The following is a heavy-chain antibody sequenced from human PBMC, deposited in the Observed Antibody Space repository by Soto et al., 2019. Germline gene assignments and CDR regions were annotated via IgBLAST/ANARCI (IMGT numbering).Heavy chain of an antibody. CDR3: AKDYLPKVGGTGLDY. V-gene: IGHV3-30*18. Sequence: QVQLVESGGGVVQPGRSLRLSCAASGFTFSSYGMHWVRQAPGKGLEWVAVISYDGSNKYYADSVKGRFTISRDKSKNTVYLQKNSLRGGDTAVEYWAKDYLPKVGGTGLDYWGQGTLVTV. J-gene: IGHJ4*02. CDR2: ISYDGSNK. CDR1: GFTFSSYG. D-gene: IGHD2-8*02.